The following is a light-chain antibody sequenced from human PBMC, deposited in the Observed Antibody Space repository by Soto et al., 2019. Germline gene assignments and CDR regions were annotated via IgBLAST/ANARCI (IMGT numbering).Light chain of an antibody. CDR1: SSDVGAYNY. CDR2: EVS. Sequence: QSALTQPASVSGSPGQSITISCTGTSSDVGAYNYVSWYQQHPGKAPKLVIYEVSNRPSGVSHRFSGSKSGNTASLTISGLQAEDEADYYCSSYTVSNIRVFGTGTKVTVL. V-gene: IGLV2-14*01. CDR3: SSYTVSNIRV. J-gene: IGLJ1*01.